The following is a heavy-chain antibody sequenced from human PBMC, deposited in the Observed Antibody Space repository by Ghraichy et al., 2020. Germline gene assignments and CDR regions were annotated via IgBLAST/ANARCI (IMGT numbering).Heavy chain of an antibody. CDR1: GGSISSGGYY. V-gene: IGHV4-31*03. D-gene: IGHD6-19*01. CDR3: ARDRPWLAGDYYYGMDV. CDR2: IYYSGST. J-gene: IGHJ6*02. Sequence: SETLSLTCTVSGGSISSGGYYWSWIRQHPGKGLEWIWYIYYSGSTYYNPSLKSRVTISVDTSKNQFSLKLSSVTAADTAVYYCARDRPWLAGDYYYGMDVWGQGTTVTVSS.